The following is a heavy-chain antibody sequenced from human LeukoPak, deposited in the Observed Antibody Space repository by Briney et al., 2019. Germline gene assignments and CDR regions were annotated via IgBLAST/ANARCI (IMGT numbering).Heavy chain of an antibody. Sequence: QTLSLTCAISGDSVSSNSAAWSWIRQSPSRGLEWLGRTYYRSKWYNDYAVSVRSRITINPDTSNNQFSLQLNSVTPEDTAVYYCARGGGALDIWGQGTMVSVSS. V-gene: IGHV6-1*01. D-gene: IGHD3-16*01. J-gene: IGHJ3*02. CDR3: ARGGGALDI. CDR2: TYYRSKWYN. CDR1: GDSVSSNSAA.